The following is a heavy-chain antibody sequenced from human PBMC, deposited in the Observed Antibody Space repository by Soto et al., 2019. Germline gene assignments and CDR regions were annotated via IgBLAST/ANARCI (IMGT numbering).Heavy chain of an antibody. V-gene: IGHV1-46*01. CDR1: GYIFTSYY. CDR2: INPSGGST. J-gene: IGHJ6*02. CDR3: ARDIGYSSSWYNYYYYGMDV. Sequence: GASVKVSCKASGYIFTSYYMHWVRQAPGQGLEWMGIINPSGGSTSYAQKFQGRVTMTRDTSTSTVYMELSSLRSEDTAVYYCARDIGYSSSWYNYYYYGMDVWGQGTTVTVSS. D-gene: IGHD6-13*01.